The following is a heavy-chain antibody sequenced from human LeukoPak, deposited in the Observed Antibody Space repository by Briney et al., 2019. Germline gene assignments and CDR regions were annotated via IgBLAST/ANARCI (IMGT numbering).Heavy chain of an antibody. CDR1: GYTFTGYY. D-gene: IGHD3-16*02. V-gene: IGHV1-2*06. J-gene: IGHJ4*02. CDR3: ARSGYVWGSYRLDY. Sequence: GASVKVSCKASGYTFTGYYMHWVRQAPGQGLEWMGRINPNSGGTNYAQKFQGRVTMTRDTSISTAYMELSRLRSDDTAVYYCARSGYVWGSYRLDYWGQGTLVTVSS. CDR2: INPNSGGT.